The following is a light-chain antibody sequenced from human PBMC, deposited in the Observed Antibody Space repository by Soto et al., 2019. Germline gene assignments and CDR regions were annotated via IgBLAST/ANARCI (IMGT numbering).Light chain of an antibody. CDR2: AVS. V-gene: IGLV2-8*01. CDR1: SSDVGGYKY. Sequence: QSALAQPPSASGSPGQSVTISCTGTSSDVGGYKYVSWYQQYPGRAPKLMIYAVSKRPSGVPDRFSGSKSGNAASLTVSGLQAEDEADYYCSSYAGGNKYVFGTGTKVTVL. J-gene: IGLJ1*01. CDR3: SSYAGGNKYV.